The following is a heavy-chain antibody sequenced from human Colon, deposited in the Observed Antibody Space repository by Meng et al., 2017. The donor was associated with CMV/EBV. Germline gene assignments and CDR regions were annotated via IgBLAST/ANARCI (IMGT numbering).Heavy chain of an antibody. CDR2: SYHTGST. D-gene: IGHD2-2*01. CDR1: GESFSGYY. V-gene: IGHV4-34*01. J-gene: IGHJ4*01. Sequence: QGQLLQLGAGLLKPSETLSLTCAVYGESFSGYYWTWVRQPPGRGLEWIGKSYHTGSTNYSPSLKSRVTISLDTSKNQFSLKLNSVTAADTAVYYCARATKSSCWEVLDYWGHGTLVTVSS. CDR3: ARATKSSCWEVLDY.